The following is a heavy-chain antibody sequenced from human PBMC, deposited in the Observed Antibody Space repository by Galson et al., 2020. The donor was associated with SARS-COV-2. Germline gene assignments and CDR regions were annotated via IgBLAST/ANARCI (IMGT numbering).Heavy chain of an antibody. CDR2: ISGSGDTT. CDR3: AKDWDDGDLRPNWFDP. J-gene: IGHJ5*02. D-gene: IGHD4-17*01. V-gene: IGHV3-23*01. CDR1: GFTFNTYA. Sequence: GSLRLSCKTFGFTFNTYAMTWVRQAPGKALEWVSTISGSGDTTYYADAVKGRLIISRDNSKNTLYLQMNSLRDEDTAVDYCAKDWDDGDLRPNWFDPWGQGTLVTVSS.